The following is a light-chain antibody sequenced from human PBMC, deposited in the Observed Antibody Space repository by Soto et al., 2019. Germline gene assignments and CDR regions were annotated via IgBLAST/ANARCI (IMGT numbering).Light chain of an antibody. J-gene: IGLJ3*02. CDR2: DVS. Sequence: QSVLTQPASVSGSPGQSITISCTGTRSDVGGYDYVSWYQQHPGKAPQVMIFDVSNRPSGVSNRFSGSKSGNTASLTISGLQAEDEADYYCSSYTSSITWVFGGGTKLTVL. CDR1: RSDVGGYDY. CDR3: SSYTSSITWV. V-gene: IGLV2-14*01.